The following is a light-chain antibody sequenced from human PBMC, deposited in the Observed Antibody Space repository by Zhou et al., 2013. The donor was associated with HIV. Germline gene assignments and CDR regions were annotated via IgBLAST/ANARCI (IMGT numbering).Light chain of an antibody. CDR2: GTS. Sequence: DIQMTQSPSSLSASVGDRVTITCRASQDITHYLAWFQQKPGKAPKSLIYGTSSLQSGVPSRFSGSGSGTDFTLTISSLQPEDFGTYYCQQANNYPITFGQGTRLEIK. CDR3: QQANNYPIT. J-gene: IGKJ5*01. V-gene: IGKV1-16*01. CDR1: QDITHY.